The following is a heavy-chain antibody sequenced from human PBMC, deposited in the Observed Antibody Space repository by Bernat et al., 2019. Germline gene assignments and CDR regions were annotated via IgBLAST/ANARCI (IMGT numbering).Heavy chain of an antibody. Sequence: EVQLLESGGGLVQPGGSLRLSCAASGFTFSSYAMSWVRQAPGKGLEWVSAISGSGGSTYYADSVKGRFTISRDNSKNTLYLQMNSLRAEDTAVYYCANDSPVLLWFRESNYFDYWGQGTLVTVSS. D-gene: IGHD3-10*01. CDR3: ANDSPVLLWFRESNYFDY. CDR1: GFTFSSYA. V-gene: IGHV3-23*01. J-gene: IGHJ4*02. CDR2: ISGSGGST.